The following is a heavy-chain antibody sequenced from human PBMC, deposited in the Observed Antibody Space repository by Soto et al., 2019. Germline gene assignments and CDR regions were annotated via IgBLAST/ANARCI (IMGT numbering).Heavy chain of an antibody. J-gene: IGHJ6*02. D-gene: IGHD3-10*01. CDR1: TFDLSHYA. Sequence: QLVQSGGGVVQPGGSLRLTCAASTFDLSHYAIHWVRQAPGKGLEWVALLSFDGSEKFFIDSVKGRFTISRDSSNNTVFLQMSRLRGDATAVYLCARHHTLTLSARRRAFVSPRQTEDTHYYGMDVRGQGATVSVSS. CDR2: LSFDGSEK. CDR3: ARHHTLTLSARRRAFVSPRQTEDTHYYGMDV. V-gene: IGHV3-30*04.